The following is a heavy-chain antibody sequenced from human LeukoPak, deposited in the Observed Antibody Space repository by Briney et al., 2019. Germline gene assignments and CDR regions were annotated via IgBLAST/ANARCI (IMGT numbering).Heavy chain of an antibody. CDR1: GDSFSSGDYY. CDR3: ASGVSGWADY. J-gene: IGHJ4*02. V-gene: IGHV4-30-4*01. D-gene: IGHD6-19*01. Sequence: PSETLSLTCTVSGDSFSSGDYYWSWIRQPPGKGLEWIGYIYYSGSTYYNPSLKSRVTISVDRSKNQFSLKLSSVTAADTAVYYCASGVSGWADYWGQGTLVTVSS. CDR2: IYYSGST.